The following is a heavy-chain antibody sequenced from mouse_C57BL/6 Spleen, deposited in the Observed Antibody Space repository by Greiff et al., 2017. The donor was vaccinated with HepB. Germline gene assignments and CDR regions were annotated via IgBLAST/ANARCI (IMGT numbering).Heavy chain of an antibody. CDR3: ARDHGSSPYYAMDY. Sequence: LVESGASVKISCKASGYSFTDYNMNWVKQSNGKSLEWIGVINPNYGTTSYNQKFKGKATLTVDQSSSTAYMQLNSLTSEDSAVYYCARDHGSSPYYAMDYWGQGTSVTVSS. CDR1: GYSFTDYN. J-gene: IGHJ4*01. V-gene: IGHV1-39*01. CDR2: INPNYGTT. D-gene: IGHD1-1*01.